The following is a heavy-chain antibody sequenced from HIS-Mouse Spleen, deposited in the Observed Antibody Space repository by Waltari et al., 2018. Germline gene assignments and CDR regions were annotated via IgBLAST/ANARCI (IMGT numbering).Heavy chain of an antibody. CDR3: AKASSGWLDY. CDR1: GFPFSRCG. Sequence: QVQLVESGGGVVQPGRSLRLSCAASGFPFSRCGLHWGRQAPGKGLEWVAVISYDGSNKYYADSVKGRFTISRDNSKNTLYLQMNSLRAEDTAVYYCAKASSGWLDYWGQGTLVTVSS. D-gene: IGHD6-19*01. CDR2: ISYDGSNK. J-gene: IGHJ4*02. V-gene: IGHV3-30*18.